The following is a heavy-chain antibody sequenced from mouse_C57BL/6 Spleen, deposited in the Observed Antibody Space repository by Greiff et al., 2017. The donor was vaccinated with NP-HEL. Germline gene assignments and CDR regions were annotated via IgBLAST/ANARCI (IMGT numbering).Heavy chain of an antibody. CDR1: GYAFTNYL. V-gene: IGHV1-54*01. Sequence: VQLQQSGAELVRPGTSVKVSCKASGYAFTNYLIEWVKQRPGQGLAWIGVINPGSGGTNYNEKFKGKATLTADKSSSTADMQLSSLTSEDYAVLFCAGDSPFYAMDYLSQGTSVTVSS. CDR2: INPGSGGT. J-gene: IGHJ4*01. CDR3: AGDSPFYAMDY.